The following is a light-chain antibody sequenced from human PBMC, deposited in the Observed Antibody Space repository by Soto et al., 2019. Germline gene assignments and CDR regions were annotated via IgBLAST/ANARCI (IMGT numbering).Light chain of an antibody. CDR2: KAS. J-gene: IGKJ1*01. CDR3: QHYNTFPWT. Sequence: DTQMTQSPSTLSASVGDRVTITCRASESISSWLAWYQQKPGKAPKLLIYKASSLESGVPSRFSGRGSGTEFTLTIGSLQPDDFATSYCQHYNTFPWTFGQGTKVEIK. V-gene: IGKV1-5*03. CDR1: ESISSW.